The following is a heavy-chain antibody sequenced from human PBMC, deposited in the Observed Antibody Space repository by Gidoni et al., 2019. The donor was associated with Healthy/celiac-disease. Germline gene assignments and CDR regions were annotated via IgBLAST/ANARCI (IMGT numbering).Heavy chain of an antibody. J-gene: IGHJ3*02. Sequence: EVQLLESGVGLVQPGGSLKLSCAAYGSTFSSYAMSWVRQAPWKGLEWVAAISGSGGSTYYADSVKGRFTISIDNSKNTLYLQMNSLRAEDTAVYYCAKDIQLWLHVAFDIWGQGTMVTVSA. V-gene: IGHV3-23*01. CDR2: ISGSGGST. CDR3: AKDIQLWLHVAFDI. CDR1: GSTFSSYA. D-gene: IGHD5-18*01.